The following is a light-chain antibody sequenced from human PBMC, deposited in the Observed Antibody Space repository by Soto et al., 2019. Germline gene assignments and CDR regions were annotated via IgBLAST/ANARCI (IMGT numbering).Light chain of an antibody. Sequence: DIEQTQSPSSLSSSVGDKFTITCRSSQSIRSYLNWVQQKPGKAPKLLIYDASSLQTGVPSRFSGSGSGTDFSLTISSLQPEDFATYYCQQSYSTPPWTFGQGTKVDIK. V-gene: IGKV1-39*01. CDR3: QQSYSTPPWT. J-gene: IGKJ1*01. CDR2: DAS. CDR1: QSIRSY.